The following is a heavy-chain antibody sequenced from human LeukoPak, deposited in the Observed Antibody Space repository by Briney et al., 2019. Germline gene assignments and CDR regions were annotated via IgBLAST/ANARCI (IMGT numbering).Heavy chain of an antibody. V-gene: IGHV4-34*01. CDR1: GGSFSGYY. CDR3: ARDPPYGMDV. J-gene: IGHJ6*02. Sequence: SETLSLTCAVYGGSFSGYYWSWIRQPPGKGLEWIGEINHSGSTNYNPSLKSRVTISVDTSKNQFSLKLSSVTAADTAVYYCARDPPYGMDVWGQETTVTVSS. CDR2: INHSGST.